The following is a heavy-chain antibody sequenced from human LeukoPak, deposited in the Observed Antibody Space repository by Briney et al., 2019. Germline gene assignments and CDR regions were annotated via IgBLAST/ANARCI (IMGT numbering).Heavy chain of an antibody. CDR2: IYYSGST. V-gene: IGHV4-39*01. CDR3: ARPTSSSGAFDI. D-gene: IGHD6-6*01. CDR1: GGSISSSSYY. Sequence: SETLSLTCTVSGGSISSSSYYWGWIRQPPGKGLEWIGSIYYSGSTYYNPSLKSRVTISVDTSKNQFSLKLSSVTAANTAVYYCARPTSSSGAFDIWGQGTMVTVSS. J-gene: IGHJ3*02.